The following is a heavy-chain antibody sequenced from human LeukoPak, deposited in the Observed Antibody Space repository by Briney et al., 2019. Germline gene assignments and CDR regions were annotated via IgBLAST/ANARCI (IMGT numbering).Heavy chain of an antibody. D-gene: IGHD3-3*01. V-gene: IGHV4-34*01. J-gene: IGHJ3*02. CDR1: GGSFSGYY. CDR3: ARVGRITIFGVVRDAFDI. Sequence: PSETLSLTCAVYGGSFSGYYWSWIRQPPGKGLEWIGEINHSGSTNYNPSLKSRVTISVDTSKNQFSLKLSSVTAADTAVYYCARVGRITIFGVVRDAFDIWGQGTMVTDSS. CDR2: INHSGST.